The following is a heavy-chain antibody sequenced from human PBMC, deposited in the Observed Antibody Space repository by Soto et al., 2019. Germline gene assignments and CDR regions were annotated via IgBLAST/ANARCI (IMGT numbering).Heavy chain of an antibody. D-gene: IGHD2-2*01. J-gene: IGHJ5*02. CDR3: ARGNIVVVPNHSCFDP. V-gene: IGHV4-59*01. CDR2: IYYSGST. Sequence: SETLSLTCTVSGGSISSYYWSWIRQPPGKGLEWIGYIYYSGSTNYNPSLKSRVTISVDTSKNQFSLKLSSVTAADTAVYYCARGNIVVVPNHSCFDPWGQGTLVTVSS. CDR1: GGSISSYY.